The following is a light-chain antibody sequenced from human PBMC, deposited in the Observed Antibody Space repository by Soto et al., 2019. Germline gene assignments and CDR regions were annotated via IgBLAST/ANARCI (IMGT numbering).Light chain of an antibody. V-gene: IGKV3-11*01. J-gene: IGKJ4*01. CDR1: QSVSSL. CDR3: QQRSNWPLS. Sequence: EIVLTQSPATLSLSPGERATLSCRASQSVSSLLAWYQQKSGQPPRLLISDASNRATGVPTRFSGSGSGTDFTLVLSSLAPEDFAVYYCQQRSNWPLSFGGGTTVEI. CDR2: DAS.